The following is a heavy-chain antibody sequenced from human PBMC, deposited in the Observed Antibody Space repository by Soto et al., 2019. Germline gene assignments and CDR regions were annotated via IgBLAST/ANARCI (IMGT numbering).Heavy chain of an antibody. CDR2: ISYDGSNK. J-gene: IGHJ3*02. CDR3: AREEGYCRGGYCYRGAFDI. V-gene: IGHV3-30-3*01. CDR1: GFTFSSYA. D-gene: IGHD2-15*01. Sequence: PGGSLRLSCAASGFTFSSYAMHWGRQAPGKGLEWVAVISYDGSNKYYADSVKGRFTISRDYAKNSLYLQMNSLRAEDTAVYYCAREEGYCRGGYCYRGAFDIWGQGTTVTVSS.